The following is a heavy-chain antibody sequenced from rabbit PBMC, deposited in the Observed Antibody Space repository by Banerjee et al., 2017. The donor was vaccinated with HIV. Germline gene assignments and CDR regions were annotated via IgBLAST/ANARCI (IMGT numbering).Heavy chain of an antibody. CDR3: ARDLAGVIGWNFNL. D-gene: IGHD4-1*01. CDR2: IVTGSSGST. V-gene: IGHV1S45*01. J-gene: IGHJ4*01. Sequence: QEQLVESGGGLVKPGASLTLSCKASGFSFSNKYVMCWVRQAPGKGLEWIACIVTGSSGSTYSARWAKGRFTIYKTSSTTVTLQMTSLTAADTATYFCARDLAGVIGWNFNLWGPGTLVTVS. CDR1: GFSFSNKYV.